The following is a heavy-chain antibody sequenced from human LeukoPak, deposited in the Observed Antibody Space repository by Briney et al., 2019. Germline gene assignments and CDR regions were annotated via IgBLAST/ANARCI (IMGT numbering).Heavy chain of an antibody. CDR1: GFTFSSYG. D-gene: IGHD2-15*01. CDR2: IRYDGSNK. Sequence: AGGSLRLSCAASGFTFSSYGMHWVRQAPGKGLEWVAFIRYDGSNKYYADSVKGRFTISRDNSKNTLYLQMNSLRAEDTAVYYCAKDHNLGYCSGGSCYYFDYWGQGSPVTVSS. J-gene: IGHJ4*02. CDR3: AKDHNLGYCSGGSCYYFDY. V-gene: IGHV3-30*02.